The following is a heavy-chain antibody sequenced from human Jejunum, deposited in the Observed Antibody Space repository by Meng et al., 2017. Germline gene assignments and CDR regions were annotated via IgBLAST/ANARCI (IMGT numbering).Heavy chain of an antibody. V-gene: IGHV1-69*01. J-gene: IGHJ4*02. Sequence: APLVQSGADVTKAGSAIEVCRTASGGTFSTYAITWVRQAPGNGLEWMGGIIPIFGTANYAQNFQDRVTITADESTSTAYMEFSSLRSEDTAVYYCARPNSGANTYYFDYWGQGTLVTVSS. D-gene: IGHD4/OR15-4a*01. CDR1: GGTFSTYA. CDR3: ARPNSGANTYYFDY. CDR2: IIPIFGTA.